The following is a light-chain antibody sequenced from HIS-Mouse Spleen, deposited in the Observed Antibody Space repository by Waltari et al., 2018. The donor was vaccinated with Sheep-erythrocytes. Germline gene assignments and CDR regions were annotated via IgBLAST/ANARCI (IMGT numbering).Light chain of an antibody. Sequence: DIQMTQSPSSLSASVGDRVTITCQASQDISNYLNWYQQKPGKAPKLLIYDASNLETGVPSRFSGSGSGTDFTFTISSLQPEDFAVYYCQQYGSSPLFTFGPGTKVDIK. CDR2: DAS. CDR3: QQYGSSPLFT. CDR1: QDISNY. V-gene: IGKV1-33*01. J-gene: IGKJ3*01.